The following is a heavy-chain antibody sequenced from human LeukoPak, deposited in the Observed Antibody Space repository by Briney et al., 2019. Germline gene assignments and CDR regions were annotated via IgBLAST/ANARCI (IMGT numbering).Heavy chain of an antibody. CDR1: GGSISSYY. CDR3: ARLYYGGITYYYYYMDV. D-gene: IGHD4-23*01. Sequence: PSETLSLTCTVSGGSISSYYWSWIRQPPGKGLEWIGYIYYSGSTNYNPSLKSRVTMSVDTSKNQFSLKLSSVTAADTAVYYCARLYYGGITYYYYYMDVWGKGTTVTVSS. V-gene: IGHV4-59*08. J-gene: IGHJ6*03. CDR2: IYYSGST.